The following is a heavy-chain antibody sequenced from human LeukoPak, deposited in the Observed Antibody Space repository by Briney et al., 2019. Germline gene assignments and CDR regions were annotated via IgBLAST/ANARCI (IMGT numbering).Heavy chain of an antibody. D-gene: IGHD2-2*01. Sequence: ASVKVSCKASGYTFTSYGISWVRQAPGQGLEWMGWISAYNGNTNYAQKLQGRVTMTTDTSTSTAYMELRSLRSDDTAVYYCGRNLTIRVGYCSSTSCHLDYWGQGTLVTVSS. CDR2: ISAYNGNT. V-gene: IGHV1-18*01. CDR3: GRNLTIRVGYCSSTSCHLDY. J-gene: IGHJ4*02. CDR1: GYTFTSYG.